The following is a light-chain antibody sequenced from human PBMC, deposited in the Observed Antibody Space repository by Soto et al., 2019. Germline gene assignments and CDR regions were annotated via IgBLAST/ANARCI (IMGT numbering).Light chain of an antibody. Sequence: MAQSPSSLSASAEDRFIITFLASQSISNHLNWYQQKPGQAPRLLIYAAFTRAAGIPARFSGSGSGTEFTLTISSLQSEDFAVYYCQQYNNWPQTFGQGTKVDIK. CDR1: QSISNH. J-gene: IGKJ1*01. CDR3: QQYNNWPQT. V-gene: IGKV3-15*01. CDR2: AAF.